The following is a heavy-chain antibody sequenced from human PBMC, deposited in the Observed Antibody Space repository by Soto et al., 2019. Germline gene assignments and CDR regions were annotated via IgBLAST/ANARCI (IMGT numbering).Heavy chain of an antibody. D-gene: IGHD1-1*01. J-gene: IGHJ6*02. CDR3: ARRKGYEPPIYYYYGMDV. CDR1: GCTFSSYA. CDR2: IIPIFGTA. Sequence: GASVKVSCKASGCTFSSYAISCVRQAPGQVLEWMGGIIPIFGTANYAQKFQGRVTITADESTSTAYMELSSLRSEDTAVYYCARRKGYEPPIYYYYGMDVWGQGTTVTVSS. V-gene: IGHV1-69*13.